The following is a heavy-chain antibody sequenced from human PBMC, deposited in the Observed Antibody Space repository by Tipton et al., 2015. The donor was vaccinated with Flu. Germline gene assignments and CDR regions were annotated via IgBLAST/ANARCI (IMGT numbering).Heavy chain of an antibody. CDR3: VRRDYSNYVSEPKSWFDP. V-gene: IGHV4-38-2*01. Sequence: LRLSCEVSGDSISSDYYWGWVRQFPGKGLEWIGSVSRSGNTDYKPSLKSRVTISIDTSKNQFSLKMKSVNAAVKAVYYCVRRDYSNYVSEPKSWFDPWGQETLVTVSS. D-gene: IGHD4-11*01. CDR1: GDSISSDYY. CDR2: VSRSGNT. J-gene: IGHJ5*02.